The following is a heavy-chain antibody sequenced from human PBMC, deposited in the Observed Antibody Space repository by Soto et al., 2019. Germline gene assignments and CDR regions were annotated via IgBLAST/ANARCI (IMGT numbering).Heavy chain of an antibody. Sequence: SETLSLTCTVSGGSIGPYYWSWIRQPPGKGLEWIGNIYYSGSTNYNPSLKSRVTISVDTSKNQFSLKLSSVTAADTAVYYCAKDITIFGVVITNFDYWGQGTLVTVSS. CDR3: AKDITIFGVVITNFDY. CDR1: GGSIGPYY. J-gene: IGHJ4*02. D-gene: IGHD3-3*01. CDR2: IYYSGST. V-gene: IGHV4-59*01.